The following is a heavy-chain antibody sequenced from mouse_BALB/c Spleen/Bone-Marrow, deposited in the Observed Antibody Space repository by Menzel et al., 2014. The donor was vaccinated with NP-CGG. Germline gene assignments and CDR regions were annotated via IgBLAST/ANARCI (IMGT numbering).Heavy chain of an antibody. V-gene: IGHV7-1*02. CDR3: TREGRFRRPVDY. CDR2: SRNKANDYST. Sequence: EVQLQESGGGLVQPGGSLRLSCETSGFTFSDFYMEWVRQPPGKRLEWIAASRNKANDYSTEYSASVKGRFIVSRDTSQSILYLQMNALRAEDTAMYYCTREGRFRRPVDYWGQGTSVTVSS. J-gene: IGHJ4*01. CDR1: GFTFSDFY.